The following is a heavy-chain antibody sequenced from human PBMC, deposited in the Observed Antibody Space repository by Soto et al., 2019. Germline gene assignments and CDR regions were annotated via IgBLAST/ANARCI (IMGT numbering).Heavy chain of an antibody. J-gene: IGHJ6*03. Sequence: PGKGLEWVSAISGSGGSTYYADSVKGRFTISRDNSKNTLYLQMNSLRAEDPPVYYCAKVRGQTIQLNYYYYRTVGAKGTTVPVSS. CDR3: AKVRGQTIQLNYYYYRTV. D-gene: IGHD5-18*01. CDR2: ISGSGGST. V-gene: IGHV3-23*01.